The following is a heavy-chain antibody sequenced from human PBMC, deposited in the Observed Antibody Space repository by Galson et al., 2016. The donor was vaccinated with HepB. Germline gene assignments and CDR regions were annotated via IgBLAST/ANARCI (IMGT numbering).Heavy chain of an antibody. Sequence: LSLTCTVSGASISHYYWNWIRQPPGKALEWIGFIYHSGTTHYNPSLESRATMSVDTSKSQFSLKLSSVTTADTAIYYCARRAGDSNGYFFLYYFDYWGQGSQVTVSS. CDR3: ARRAGDSNGYFFLYYFDY. CDR1: GASISHYY. CDR2: IYHSGTT. D-gene: IGHD3-22*01. V-gene: IGHV4-59*01. J-gene: IGHJ4*02.